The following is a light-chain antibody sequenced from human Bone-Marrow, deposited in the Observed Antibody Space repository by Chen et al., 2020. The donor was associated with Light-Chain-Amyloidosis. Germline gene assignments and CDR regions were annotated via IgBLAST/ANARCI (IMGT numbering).Light chain of an antibody. J-gene: IGKJ4*01. V-gene: IGKV1-5*03. CDR1: QSISNW. CDR2: KAT. CDR3: QQYYSYPLT. Sequence: DIQMTQSPSTLSASVGDRVTITCRASQSISNWLAWFQQKPGKAPKLLIYKATSLQSEVPSSFSGSGFGTEFTHTISSLQPDDFATDYCQQYYSYPLTFGGGTKVEVK.